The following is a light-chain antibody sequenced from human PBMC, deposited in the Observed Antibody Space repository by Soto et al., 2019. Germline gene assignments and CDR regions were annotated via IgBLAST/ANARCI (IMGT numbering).Light chain of an antibody. V-gene: IGKV1-39*01. Sequence: DIQMTQSPSSLSASVGDRVTISCRASHYISTNLNWYQKKPGKAPKLLIHAASSLHSGVPSRFSGSGSGTDFTLTIDSLQPEDFATYYCQQSYSTPPGTFGQGTKLEIQ. J-gene: IGKJ2*02. CDR1: HYISTN. CDR2: AAS. CDR3: QQSYSTPPGT.